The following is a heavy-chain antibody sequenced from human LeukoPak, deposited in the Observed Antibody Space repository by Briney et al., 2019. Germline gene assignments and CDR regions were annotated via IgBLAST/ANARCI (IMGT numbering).Heavy chain of an antibody. CDR2: IKSKTDGGTT. Sequence: GGSLRLSCAASGFTFSNAWMSWVRQAPGKGLEWLGRIKSKTDGGTTDYAAPVKSRFPISRDDSESTLYLQMNSLKTEDTAVYYCAADVSGGSWTIDYWGQGTLVTVSS. V-gene: IGHV3-15*01. J-gene: IGHJ4*02. CDR3: AADVSGGSWTIDY. CDR1: GFTFSNAW. D-gene: IGHD2-15*01.